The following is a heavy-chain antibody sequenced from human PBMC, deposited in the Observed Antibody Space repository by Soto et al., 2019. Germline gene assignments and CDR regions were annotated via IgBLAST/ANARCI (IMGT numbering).Heavy chain of an antibody. CDR1: GFTFTNYW. CDR2: IKPDGSEK. Sequence: EVRLVESGGGLVQPGGSLRLSCAASGFTFTNYWMSWVRQAPGKGLEWVANIKPDGSEKFYVDSLKGRFTMSRDNAKNSLYLQMNGLRADDTAVYYCARGDYYDTSGPFSDAFDIWGQGTMVTVSS. J-gene: IGHJ3*02. D-gene: IGHD3-22*01. V-gene: IGHV3-7*04. CDR3: ARGDYYDTSGPFSDAFDI.